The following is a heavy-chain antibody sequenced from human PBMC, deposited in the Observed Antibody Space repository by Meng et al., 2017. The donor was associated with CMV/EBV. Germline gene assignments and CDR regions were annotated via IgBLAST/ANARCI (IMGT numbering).Heavy chain of an antibody. Sequence: SLKISCAASGFTFDDYAMHWVRQAPGKGLEWVSGISWNSGSIGYADSVKGRFTISRDNAKNSLYLQMNSLRAEDMALYYCAREEDYYGMDVWGQGTTVTVSS. CDR1: GFTFDDYA. V-gene: IGHV3-9*03. CDR3: AREEDYYGMDV. J-gene: IGHJ6*02. CDR2: ISWNSGSI.